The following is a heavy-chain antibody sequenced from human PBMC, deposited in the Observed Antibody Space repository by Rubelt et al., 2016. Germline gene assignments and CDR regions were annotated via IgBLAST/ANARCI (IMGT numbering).Heavy chain of an antibody. V-gene: IGHV1-18*01. D-gene: IGHD6-19*01. J-gene: IGHJ4*02. Sequence: QVQLVQSVPEVKKPGASVKVSCRASGYTFTSYGISWVRQAPGQGLEWMGWISAYNGNTNYAQKFQGRVTMTTDTSTSTVYMELRSLRSDDTAVYYCARNKIGSGWYDYWGRGTLVTVSS. CDR3: ARNKIGSGWYDY. CDR2: ISAYNGNT. CDR1: GYTFTSYG.